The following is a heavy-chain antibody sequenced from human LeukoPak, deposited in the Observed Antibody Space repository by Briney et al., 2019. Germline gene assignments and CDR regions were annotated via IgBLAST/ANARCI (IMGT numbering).Heavy chain of an antibody. CDR2: IIPIFGTA. V-gene: IGHV1-69*06. Sequence: SVKVSCKASGGTFSSYAISWVRQAPGQGLEWMGGIIPIFGTANYAQKFQGRVTITADKSTSTAYMELSSLRSEDTAVYYCARGYQLLSGLTYYYDRSQAFDIWGQGTMVTVSS. CDR1: GGTFSSYA. D-gene: IGHD3-22*01. J-gene: IGHJ3*02. CDR3: ARGYQLLSGLTYYYDRSQAFDI.